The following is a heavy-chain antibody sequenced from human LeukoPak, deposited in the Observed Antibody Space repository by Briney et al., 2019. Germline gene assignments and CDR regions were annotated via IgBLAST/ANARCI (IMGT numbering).Heavy chain of an antibody. CDR2: IGSSSSSI. Sequence: PGGSLRLSCAASGFTFSSYSVNWVRQPPGKGLEWVSYIGSSSSSIYYADSVKGRFTISRDNAKNSLYLQMNSLRDEDTAVYYCARALGLEIDYWGQGTLVTVSS. CDR1: GFTFSSYS. D-gene: IGHD3-3*01. CDR3: ARALGLEIDY. J-gene: IGHJ4*02. V-gene: IGHV3-48*02.